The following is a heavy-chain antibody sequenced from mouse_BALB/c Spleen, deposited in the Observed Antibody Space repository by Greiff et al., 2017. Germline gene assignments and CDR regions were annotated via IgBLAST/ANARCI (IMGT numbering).Heavy chain of an antibody. CDR3: AGDYYGSWFAY. V-gene: IGHV5-6-5*01. D-gene: IGHD1-1*01. CDR2: ISSGGST. Sequence: EVQRVESGGGLVKPGGSLKLSCAASGFTFSSYAMSWVRQTPEKRLEWVASISSGGSTYYPDSVKGRFTISRDNARNILYLQMSSLRSEDTAMYYCAGDYYGSWFAYWGQGTLVTVSA. CDR1: GFTFSSYA. J-gene: IGHJ3*01.